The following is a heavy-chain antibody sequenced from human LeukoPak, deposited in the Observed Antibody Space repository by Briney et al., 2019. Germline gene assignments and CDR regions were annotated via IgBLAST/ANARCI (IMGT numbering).Heavy chain of an antibody. J-gene: IGHJ4*02. V-gene: IGHV3-48*04. CDR1: GFTFSSYA. CDR2: TSSRGSTV. CDR3: ARTYYYGSGSNMNFNY. Sequence: GGSLRLSCAASGFTFSSYAMSWVRQAPGKGLESVSYTSSRGSTVYYADSVKGRFTISRDNAKNSLYLQMNSLRAEDTAVYYCARTYYYGSGSNMNFNYWGQGTLVTVSS. D-gene: IGHD3-10*01.